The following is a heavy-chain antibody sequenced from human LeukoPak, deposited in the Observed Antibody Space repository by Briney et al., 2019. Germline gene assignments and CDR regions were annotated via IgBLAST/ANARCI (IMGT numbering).Heavy chain of an antibody. Sequence: ASVKVSCKASGYTFTSYGISWVRQAPGQGLEWMGWISAYNGNTNYAQKLQGRVTMTTDTSTSTAYMELRSLRSDDTAVYYCARDNVVVVPAAMVGYYHYGMDVWGKGTTVTVSS. D-gene: IGHD2-2*01. CDR1: GYTFTSYG. CDR3: ARDNVVVVPAAMVGYYHYGMDV. V-gene: IGHV1-18*04. J-gene: IGHJ6*04. CDR2: ISAYNGNT.